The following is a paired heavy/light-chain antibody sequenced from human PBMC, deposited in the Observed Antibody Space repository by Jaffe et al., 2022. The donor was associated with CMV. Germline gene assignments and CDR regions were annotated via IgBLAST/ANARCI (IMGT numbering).Heavy chain of an antibody. J-gene: IGHJ5*02. D-gene: IGHD2-2*01. V-gene: IGHV1-18*04. CDR2: ISAYNGNT. CDR3: ARTDIVVVPAARRSHSSSAGGAWFDP. CDR1: GYTFTSYG. Sequence: QVQLVQSGAEVKKPGASVKVSCKASGYTFTSYGISWVRQAPGQGLEWMGWISAYNGNTNYAQKLQGRVTMTTDTSTSTAYMELRSLRSDDTAVYYCARTDIVVVPAARRSHSSSAGGAWFDPWGQGTLVTVSS.
Light chain of an antibody. CDR1: QSVLYSSNNKNY. CDR3: QQYYSTPPTT. J-gene: IGKJ1*01. CDR2: WAS. V-gene: IGKV4-1*01. Sequence: DIVMTQSPDSLAVSLGERATINCKSSQSVLYSSNNKNYLAWYQQKPGQPPKLLIYWASTRESGVPDRFSGSGSGTDFTLTISSLQAEDVAVYYCQQYYSTPPTTFGQGTKVEIK.